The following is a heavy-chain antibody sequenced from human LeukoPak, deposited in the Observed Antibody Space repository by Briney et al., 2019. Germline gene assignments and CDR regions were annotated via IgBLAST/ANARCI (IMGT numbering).Heavy chain of an antibody. CDR1: GGSISSSSYY. CDR3: ARGEEVFYDSSGYYAL. V-gene: IGHV4-39*01. CDR2: IYYSGGT. Sequence: SETLSLTCTVSGGSISSSSYYWGWIRQPPGKGLEWIGSIYYSGGTYYNPSLKSRVTISVDTSKNQFSLKLSSVTAADTAVYYCARGEEVFYDSSGYYALWGQGTLVTAPS. D-gene: IGHD3-22*01. J-gene: IGHJ4*02.